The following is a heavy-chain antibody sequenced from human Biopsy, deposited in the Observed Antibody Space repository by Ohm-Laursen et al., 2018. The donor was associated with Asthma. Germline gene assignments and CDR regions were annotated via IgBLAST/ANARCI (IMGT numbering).Heavy chain of an antibody. CDR3: ARAVDYSHYYGIDV. Sequence: VSSVKVSCKTSGYTFNSAGITWVRQAPGQGLEWIGWISVYNGNTKVAQKLQDRVTMITDTSTSTAYMELRSLRPDDTAVYFCARAVDYSHYYGIDVWGQGTTVTVS. V-gene: IGHV1-18*01. CDR2: ISVYNGNT. CDR1: GYTFNSAG. J-gene: IGHJ6*02. D-gene: IGHD3-10*01.